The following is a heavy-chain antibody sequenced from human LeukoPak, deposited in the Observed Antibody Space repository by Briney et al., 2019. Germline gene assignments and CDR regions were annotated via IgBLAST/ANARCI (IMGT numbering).Heavy chain of an antibody. CDR1: GYTFTSYG. CDR2: ISAYNGNT. D-gene: IGHD2-2*01. Sequence: ASVNVSCKASGYTFTSYGISWVRQAPGQGLEWMGWISAYNGNTNYAQKLQGRVTMTTDTSTGTAYMELRSLRSDDTAVYYCAPSPNYCSSTSCPFDYWGQGTLVTVSS. CDR3: APSPNYCSSTSCPFDY. V-gene: IGHV1-18*01. J-gene: IGHJ4*02.